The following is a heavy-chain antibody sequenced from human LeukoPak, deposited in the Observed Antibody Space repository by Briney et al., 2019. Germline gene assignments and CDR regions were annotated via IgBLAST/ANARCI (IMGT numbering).Heavy chain of an antibody. CDR2: IYTSGST. CDR1: GGSFSGYY. V-gene: IGHV4-4*07. CDR3: ARDLYYYDSSGYYLFDY. Sequence: SETLSLTCAVYGGSFSGYYWSWIRQPAGKGLEWIGRIYTSGSTNYNPSLKSRVTMSVDTSKNQFSLKLSSVTAADTAVYYCARDLYYYDSSGYYLFDYWGRGTLVTVSS. D-gene: IGHD3-22*01. J-gene: IGHJ4*02.